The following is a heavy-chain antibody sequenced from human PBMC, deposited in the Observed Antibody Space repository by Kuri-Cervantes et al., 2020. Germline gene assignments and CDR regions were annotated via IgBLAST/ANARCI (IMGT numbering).Heavy chain of an antibody. Sequence: SVKVSCKASGGTFSSYAISWVRRAPGQGLEWMGGIIPIFGTANYAQKFQGRVTITADESTSTAYMELSSLRSEDTAVYYCSTDTVTTTGNAFDIWGQGTMVTVSS. D-gene: IGHD4-17*01. CDR1: GGTFSSYA. V-gene: IGHV1-69*13. CDR2: IIPIFGTA. J-gene: IGHJ3*02. CDR3: STDTVTTTGNAFDI.